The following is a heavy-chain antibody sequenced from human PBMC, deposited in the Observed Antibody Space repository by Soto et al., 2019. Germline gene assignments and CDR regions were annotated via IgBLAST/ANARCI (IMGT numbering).Heavy chain of an antibody. D-gene: IGHD6-13*01. CDR2: ISGSGGAT. V-gene: IGHV3-23*01. CDR3: AKDAIMVSSSFNYFDF. J-gene: IGHJ4*02. Sequence: GGSLRLSCVVSGFIPSSYAMSWVRQAPGKGLEWVSGISGSGGATSYADSVKGRFTISRDNSKNTLYLQMNSLSAEDTAIYYCAKDAIMVSSSFNYFDFWGQGIQVTVSS. CDR1: GFIPSSYA.